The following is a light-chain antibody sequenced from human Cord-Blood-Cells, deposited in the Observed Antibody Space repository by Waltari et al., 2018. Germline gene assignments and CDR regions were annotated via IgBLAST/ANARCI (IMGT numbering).Light chain of an antibody. CDR1: SSDVGGYYY. CDR3: SSYTSSSTWV. J-gene: IGLJ3*02. Sequence: QSALTQPASVSGSPGQSITISCPGTSSDVGGYYYVSLDQQPPGKAPKLMIYDVSNRPSGVSNRFSGSKSGNTASLTISGLQAEDEADYYCSSYTSSSTWVFGGGTKLTVL. CDR2: DVS. V-gene: IGLV2-14*01.